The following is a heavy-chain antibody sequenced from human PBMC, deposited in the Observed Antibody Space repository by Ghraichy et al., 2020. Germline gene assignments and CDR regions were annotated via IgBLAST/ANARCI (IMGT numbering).Heavy chain of an antibody. J-gene: IGHJ4*02. CDR3: AKGGQWEPRAYDY. CDR2: VTDSGGST. CDR1: GFTFSSYA. Sequence: GGSLRLSCAASGFTFSSYAMSWVCQAPRKGLEWVSSVTDSGGSTYYADSVKDRFTISRDNSKNTLYLQMNSLRVEDTAIYYCAKGGQWEPRAYDYWGQGTLVTVSS. V-gene: IGHV3-23*01. D-gene: IGHD1-26*01.